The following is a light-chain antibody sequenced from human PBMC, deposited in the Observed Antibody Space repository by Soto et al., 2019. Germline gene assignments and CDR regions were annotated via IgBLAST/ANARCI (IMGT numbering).Light chain of an antibody. CDR1: QSLLHSNGYNY. Sequence: EIVMTQSPFSLPVTPGEPASISCRSSQSLLHSNGYNYLEWYVQKPGQSPHLLIYWGSNRASGVPDRCSGSGSGTDFTLKICRVEAEDVGVYYCLQGLQPPLTFGEGTKVEIK. J-gene: IGKJ4*01. V-gene: IGKV2-28*01. CDR3: LQGLQPPLT. CDR2: WGS.